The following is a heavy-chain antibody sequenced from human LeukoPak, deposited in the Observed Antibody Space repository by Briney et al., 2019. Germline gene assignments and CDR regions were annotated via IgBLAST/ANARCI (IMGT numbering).Heavy chain of an antibody. CDR3: ARVVPHKGYSGYDYSY. Sequence: GASVKVSCKASGYTFTSYGISWVRQAPGQGLEWMEWISAYNGNTNYAQKLQGRVTMTTDTSTSTAYMELRSLRSDDTAVYYCARVVPHKGYSGYDYSYWGQGTLVTVSS. CDR1: GYTFTSYG. J-gene: IGHJ4*02. V-gene: IGHV1-18*01. CDR2: ISAYNGNT. D-gene: IGHD5-12*01.